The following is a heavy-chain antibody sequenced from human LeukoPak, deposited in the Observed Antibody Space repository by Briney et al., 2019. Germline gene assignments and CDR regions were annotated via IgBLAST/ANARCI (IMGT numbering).Heavy chain of an antibody. Sequence: GGSLRLSCAAPGFTFSSYAMAWFRQAPGKGLEWFSAISGSGAYTYYADSVKGRFAISRDSSKNMLYLQMNSLRAEDTAIYYCAKDIGPDYGDYLDYWGQGTLVTVSS. J-gene: IGHJ4*02. CDR3: AKDIGPDYGDYLDY. V-gene: IGHV3-23*01. CDR2: ISGSGAYT. CDR1: GFTFSSYA. D-gene: IGHD4-17*01.